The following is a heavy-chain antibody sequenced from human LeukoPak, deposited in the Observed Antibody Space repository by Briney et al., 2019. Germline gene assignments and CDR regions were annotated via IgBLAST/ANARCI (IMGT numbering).Heavy chain of an antibody. D-gene: IGHD6-13*01. Sequence: GGSLRLSCAASGFYFSSYGMSWVRQAPRKGLEWVSHISGSGGSTYYADSVKGRFTISRDNSKNTLYLQMSSLRADDTAVFYCAKESSTWYDYWGQGTLVTVSS. CDR3: AKESSTWYDY. CDR2: ISGSGGST. J-gene: IGHJ4*02. V-gene: IGHV3-23*01. CDR1: GFYFSSYG.